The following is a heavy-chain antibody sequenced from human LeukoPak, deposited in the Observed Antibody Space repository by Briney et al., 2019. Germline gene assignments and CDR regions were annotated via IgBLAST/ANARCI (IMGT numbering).Heavy chain of an antibody. D-gene: IGHD3-10*01. CDR3: ARELEWLGKYYFDY. J-gene: IGHJ4*02. V-gene: IGHV3-23*01. Sequence: GGSLRLSCAASGFTLSSYVMTWVRQAPGKGLEWVSGISGSGGSTYYADSVKGRFTISRDNSKNTLYLQLNSLRAEDAAVFYCARELEWLGKYYFDYWGQGTPVTVSS. CDR2: ISGSGGST. CDR1: GFTLSSYV.